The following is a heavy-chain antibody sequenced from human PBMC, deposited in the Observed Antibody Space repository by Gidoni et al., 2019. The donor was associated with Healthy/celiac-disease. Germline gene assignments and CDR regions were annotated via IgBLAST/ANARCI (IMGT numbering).Heavy chain of an antibody. CDR2: IIPIFGTA. D-gene: IGHD3-22*01. Sequence: QVQLVQSGAEVKKPGSSVKVSCKASGGTFSSYAISWVRQAPGQGLEWMGGIIPIFGTANDEQKFQGRVTITADESTSTAYMELSSLRSEDTAVYYCASTYDSSGYYPIFYYYYGMDVWGQGTTVTVSS. CDR1: GGTFSSYA. V-gene: IGHV1-69*01. J-gene: IGHJ6*02. CDR3: ASTYDSSGYYPIFYYYYGMDV.